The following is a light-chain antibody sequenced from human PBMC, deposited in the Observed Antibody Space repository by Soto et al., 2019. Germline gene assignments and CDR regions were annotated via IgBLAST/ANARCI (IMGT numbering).Light chain of an antibody. CDR2: GAS. CDR3: QQYSTSLPWT. CDR1: QSVSSTY. V-gene: IGKV3-20*01. Sequence: EIVLTQSPGTLSLSPGERATLSCRASQSVSSTYLVWYQQKPGQAPRLLIYGASSRAAGIPDRFSGSGSGTDFTLTISRLESEDFAVYYCQQYSTSLPWTFGQGTKVEIK. J-gene: IGKJ1*01.